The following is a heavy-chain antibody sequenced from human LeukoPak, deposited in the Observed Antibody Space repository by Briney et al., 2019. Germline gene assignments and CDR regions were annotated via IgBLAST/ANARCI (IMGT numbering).Heavy chain of an antibody. D-gene: IGHD1-1*01. Sequence: PGGSLRLSCAASGFTFSSYEMNWVRQAPGKGLEWVSYISNSGNTLFYADSVKGRFTISRDNGKNSLYLQMNSLRAEDTAVYYCARVFSNPTGNDYWGQGTLVTVSS. CDR2: ISNSGNTL. J-gene: IGHJ4*02. V-gene: IGHV3-48*03. CDR3: ARVFSNPTGNDY. CDR1: GFTFSSYE.